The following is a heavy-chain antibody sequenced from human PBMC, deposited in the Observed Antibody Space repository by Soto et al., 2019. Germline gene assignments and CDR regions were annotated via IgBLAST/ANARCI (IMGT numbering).Heavy chain of an antibody. CDR1: GFAFSSNL. V-gene: IGHV3-74*01. CDR3: AAFSSGWS. D-gene: IGHD6-19*01. J-gene: IGHJ5*02. Sequence: GGSLRLSCGGFAFSSNLMHWVRQAPGKGLVWVSRISSDGSNTVYADSVRGRFTISRDNAKNTVYLQMNSLRVDDTAVYYCAAFSSGWSWGQGILVTVSS. CDR2: ISSDGSNT.